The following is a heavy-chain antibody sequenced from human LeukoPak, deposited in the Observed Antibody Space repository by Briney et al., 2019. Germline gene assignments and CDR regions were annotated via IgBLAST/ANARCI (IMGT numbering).Heavy chain of an antibody. CDR1: GGSFSGYY. CDR2: INHSGST. D-gene: IGHD4-17*01. Sequence: PSETLSLTCAVYGGSFSGYYWSWIRQPPGKGLEWIGEINHSGSTNYNPSLKSRVTISVDTSKNQFSLKLSSVTAADTAVYYCARSDYGDHHWFDPWGQGTLVTVSS. V-gene: IGHV4-34*01. J-gene: IGHJ5*02. CDR3: ARSDYGDHHWFDP.